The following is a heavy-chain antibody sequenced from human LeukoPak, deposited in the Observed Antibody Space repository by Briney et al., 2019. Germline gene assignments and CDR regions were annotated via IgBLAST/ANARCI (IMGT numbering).Heavy chain of an antibody. CDR1: GGSISSYY. CDR2: IYTSGST. Sequence: SSETLSLTCTVSGGSISSYYWSWIRQPAGKGLEWIGRIYTSGSTNYNPSLKSRVTISVDTSKNQFSLKLSSVTAADTAVYYCARLWFGEVPPLYYYYYMDVWGKGTTVTVSS. J-gene: IGHJ6*03. D-gene: IGHD3-10*01. CDR3: ARLWFGEVPPLYYYYYMDV. V-gene: IGHV4-4*07.